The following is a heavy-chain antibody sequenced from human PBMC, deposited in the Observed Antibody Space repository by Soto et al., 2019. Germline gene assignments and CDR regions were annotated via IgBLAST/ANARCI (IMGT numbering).Heavy chain of an antibody. CDR3: VSVEGTPTVTGDYYYYAADA. Sequence: PSETLSLTCTVSGGTTTYYYWSWIRQAPGKGLEWLGYIFDGGSANYNPSLKSRVSFSLDKSQNQLSLKLTSVTGADTAIYYCVSVEGTPTVTGDYYYYAADARGQGTAVTVSS. CDR1: GGTTTYYY. V-gene: IGHV4-59*12. J-gene: IGHJ6*02. D-gene: IGHD4-17*01. CDR2: IFDGGSA.